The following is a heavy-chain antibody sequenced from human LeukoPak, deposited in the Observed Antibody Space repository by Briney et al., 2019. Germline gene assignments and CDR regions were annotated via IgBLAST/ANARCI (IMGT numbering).Heavy chain of an antibody. V-gene: IGHV3-30*02. CDR1: GFTFSSYG. CDR3: AKEGYYDSSGPDY. J-gene: IGHJ4*02. CDR2: IRYDGSNK. Sequence: PGGSLRLSCAASGFTFSSYGMHWVRQAPGKGLEWVAFIRYDGSNKYYEDSVKGRFTLSRDNYKNTLYLQMNSLRAEDTAVYYCAKEGYYDSSGPDYWGQGTLVTVSS. D-gene: IGHD3-22*01.